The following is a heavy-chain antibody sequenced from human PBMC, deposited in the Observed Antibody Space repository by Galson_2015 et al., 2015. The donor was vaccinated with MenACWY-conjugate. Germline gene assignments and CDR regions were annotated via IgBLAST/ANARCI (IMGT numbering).Heavy chain of an antibody. CDR3: ARDMGSVGDV. V-gene: IGHV1-69*04. CDR2: IIPILGMT. Sequence: SVKVSCKASGVTLNASAISWVRQAPGEGLEWVGRIIPILGMTIYAQRLQGRVTMTADKSTRTAYMELISLRSEDTAVYYCARDMGSVGDVWGQGTTVTVSS. D-gene: IGHD1-26*01. J-gene: IGHJ6*02. CDR1: GVTLNASA.